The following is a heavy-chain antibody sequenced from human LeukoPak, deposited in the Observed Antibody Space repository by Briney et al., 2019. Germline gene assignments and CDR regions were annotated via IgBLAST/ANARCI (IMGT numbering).Heavy chain of an antibody. V-gene: IGHV1-2*04. Sequence: ASVKVSCKASGYTCTGSYMHWVRQAPGQGREWMGWINPNSGGTNYAQKFQGWVTMTRDTSISTAYMELSRLRSDDTAVYYCSRGTYDSNGYYVTDAFYIWGQGTMVTVSS. CDR2: INPNSGGT. D-gene: IGHD3-22*01. CDR3: SRGTYDSNGYYVTDAFYI. CDR1: GYTCTGSY. J-gene: IGHJ3*02.